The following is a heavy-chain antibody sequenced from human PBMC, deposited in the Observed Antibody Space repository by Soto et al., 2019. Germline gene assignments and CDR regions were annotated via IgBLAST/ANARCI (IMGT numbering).Heavy chain of an antibody. Sequence: QVQLVQSGAEVKKPGSSVKVSCKASGGTFSSYGMHWVRQAPGKGLEWVAVIWYDGSNKYYADSVKGRFTISRDNSKNTLYLQMNSLRAEDTAVYYCAREDGYQLPQGWFDPWGQGTLVTVSS. CDR2: IWYDGSNK. CDR1: GGTFSSYG. CDR3: AREDGYQLPQGWFDP. D-gene: IGHD2-2*01. J-gene: IGHJ5*02. V-gene: IGHV3-33*01.